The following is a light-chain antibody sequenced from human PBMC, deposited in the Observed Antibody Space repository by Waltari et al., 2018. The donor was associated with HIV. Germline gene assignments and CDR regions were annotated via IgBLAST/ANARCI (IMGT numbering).Light chain of an antibody. Sequence: QSALPPPRSVSGSAGQSAANSFPGTSCDVRGVNHVSWSQQHPGKAPKLMIYDVSKPPSGVPDRLSGSKSGNTASLTISGLQAEDEADYYCCSYAGSYTYVLGTGTKVTVL. CDR2: DVS. V-gene: IGLV2-11*01. J-gene: IGLJ1*01. CDR3: CSYAGSYTYV. CDR1: SCDVRGVNH.